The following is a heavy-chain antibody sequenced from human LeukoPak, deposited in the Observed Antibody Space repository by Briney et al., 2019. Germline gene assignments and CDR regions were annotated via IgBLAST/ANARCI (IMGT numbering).Heavy chain of an antibody. D-gene: IGHD6-6*01. J-gene: IGHJ4*02. CDR2: ISSNGGST. V-gene: IGHV3-64D*09. Sequence: PGGSLRLSCAASGFTFSDYYMSWIRQAPGKGLEYVSAISSNGGSTYYADSVKGRFTISRDNSKNTLYLQMSSLRAEDTAVYFCVITSATGPLDYWGQGTLVTVSS. CDR3: VITSATGPLDY. CDR1: GFTFSDYY.